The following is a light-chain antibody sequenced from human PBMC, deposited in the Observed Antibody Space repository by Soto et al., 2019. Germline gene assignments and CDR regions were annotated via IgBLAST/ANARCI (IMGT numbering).Light chain of an antibody. J-gene: IGKJ4*01. V-gene: IGKV1-33*01. CDR3: QQSSGT. Sequence: DIQMTQSPSSLSASVGDRVTITCQASQGISNYLNWYQQKPGKAPKLLIYDASNLETGVPSRFSGSGSGTDFTFTISSLQPEDIATYYCQQSSGTFGGGTKVEIK. CDR2: DAS. CDR1: QGISNY.